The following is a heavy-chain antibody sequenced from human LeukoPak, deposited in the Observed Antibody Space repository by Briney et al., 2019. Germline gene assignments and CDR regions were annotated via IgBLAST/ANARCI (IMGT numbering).Heavy chain of an antibody. J-gene: IGHJ3*02. CDR1: GGSFSGYY. CDR3: ARVGNTIFGVVIGDAFDI. D-gene: IGHD3-3*01. V-gene: IGHV4-34*01. Sequence: PSETLSLTCAVYGGSFSGYYWSWIRQPPRQGLDWIGEINHSGSTNYNPSLKSRVTISVDTSKHQFSLNLNSVTAADTAVYYCARVGNTIFGVVIGDAFDIWGQGAMVTVSS. CDR2: INHSGST.